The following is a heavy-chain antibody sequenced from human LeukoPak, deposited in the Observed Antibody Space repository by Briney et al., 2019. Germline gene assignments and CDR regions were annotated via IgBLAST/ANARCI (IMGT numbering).Heavy chain of an antibody. CDR1: GGSISSGGYF. CDR3: VRSTMIVEYYFDY. CDR2: IYYSGSP. D-gene: IGHD3-22*01. J-gene: IGHJ4*02. V-gene: IGHV4-31*03. Sequence: SRTLSLTCTVSGGSISSGGYFWSWIRQHPGKGLEWIGCIYYSGSPYYNPTLKSRLTISVDTSKNQFSLKLSSVTAADTAVYYCVRSTMIVEYYFDYWGQGTLVTVSS.